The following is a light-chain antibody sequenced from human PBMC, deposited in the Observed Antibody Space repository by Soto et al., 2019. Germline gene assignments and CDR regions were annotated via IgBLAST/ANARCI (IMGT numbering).Light chain of an antibody. V-gene: IGLV9-49*01. J-gene: IGLJ2*01. Sequence: QAVVTQPPSASASLGASVTLNCTLSSGYSNYKVDWYQQRPGKGPRFVMRVGTGGIVGSKGDGIPDRFSVLGSGLNRYLTIKNIQEEDESDYHCGADHGSGSNFVVVFGGGTKVTVL. CDR2: VGTGGIVG. CDR1: SGYSNYK. CDR3: GADHGSGSNFVVV.